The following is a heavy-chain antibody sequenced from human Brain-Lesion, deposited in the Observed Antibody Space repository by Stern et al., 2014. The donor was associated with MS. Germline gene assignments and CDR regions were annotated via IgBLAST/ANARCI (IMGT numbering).Heavy chain of an antibody. J-gene: IGHJ4*02. D-gene: IGHD4-17*01. Sequence: VQLVESGPGLVKPSRTLSLTCTVSGGPISSHSYYWSWIRQPAGKGLEWIGRIYASGNTNYNPSLKSRVPISVDTSKTQLSLRLSSVTASDTAVYYCARDYGDLEFDLWGQGTLVTVSS. CDR2: IYASGNT. V-gene: IGHV4-61*02. CDR3: ARDYGDLEFDL. CDR1: GGPISSHSYY.